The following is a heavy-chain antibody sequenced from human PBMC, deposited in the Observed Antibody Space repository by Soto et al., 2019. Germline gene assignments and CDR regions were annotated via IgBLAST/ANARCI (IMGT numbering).Heavy chain of an antibody. CDR1: GYSFTSYW. J-gene: IGHJ6*03. Sequence: GESLKISCKGSGYSFTSYWIGWVRQMPGKGLEWMGIIYPGDSDTRYSPSFQGQVTISADKSISTAYLQWSSLKASDTAMYYCARRGEGGYCSGGSCYGLNYYYYMDVWGKGTTVTVSS. CDR3: ARRGEGGYCSGGSCYGLNYYYYMDV. V-gene: IGHV5-51*01. D-gene: IGHD2-15*01. CDR2: IYPGDSDT.